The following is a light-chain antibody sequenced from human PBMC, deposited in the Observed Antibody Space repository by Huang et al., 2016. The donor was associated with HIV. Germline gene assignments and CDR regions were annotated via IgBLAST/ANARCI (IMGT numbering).Light chain of an antibody. CDR2: GST. CDR1: QSVSTN. CDR3: QQYNNWHLT. V-gene: IGKV3-15*01. J-gene: IGKJ4*01. Sequence: IVMTQTPATLPVSPGGRATLSCRASQSVSTNLAWYQQKPGQTPRLIIYGSTTRATGFPAVFSGSGSGKDFTLTINSLHSEDFGIYYCQQYNNWHLTFGGGTKV.